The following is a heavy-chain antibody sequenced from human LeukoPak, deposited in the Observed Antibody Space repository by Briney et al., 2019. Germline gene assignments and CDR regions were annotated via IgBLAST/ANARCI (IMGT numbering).Heavy chain of an antibody. V-gene: IGHV4-39*01. CDR1: GGSISSSSYY. CDR2: IYYSGST. D-gene: IGHD2-2*01. Sequence: PSETLSLTCTVSGGSISSSSYYWGWIRQPPGKELEWIGSIYYSGSTYYNPSLKSRVTISVDTSKNQFSLKLSSVTAADTAVYYCASRYCSSTSCQRRSFDYWGQGTLVTVSS. CDR3: ASRYCSSTSCQRRSFDY. J-gene: IGHJ4*02.